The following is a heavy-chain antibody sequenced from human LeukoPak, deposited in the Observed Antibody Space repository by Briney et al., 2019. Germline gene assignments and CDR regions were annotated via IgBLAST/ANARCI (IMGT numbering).Heavy chain of an antibody. D-gene: IGHD2-15*01. CDR3: ASVGTDCSGGSCYFDY. Sequence: PGGSLRLSCAASGFTFSDYYMSWISQAPGKGLEWVSYISSSGSTIYYADSVKGRFTISRDNSKNTLYLQMGSLRAEDMAVYYCASVGTDCSGGSCYFDYWGQGTLVTVSS. CDR1: GFTFSDYY. V-gene: IGHV3-11*04. J-gene: IGHJ4*02. CDR2: ISSSGSTI.